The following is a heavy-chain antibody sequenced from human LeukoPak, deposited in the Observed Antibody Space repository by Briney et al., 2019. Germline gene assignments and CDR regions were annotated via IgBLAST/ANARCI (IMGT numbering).Heavy chain of an antibody. Sequence: GGSLRLSCAASGFTFSSHWMHWVRQAPGKGLVWVSRINGDGSNTTYADSVKGRFTISRDNAKNTLYLQMNSLRAEDTAVYYCARDRGSYPPFDYWGQGTLVTVSS. CDR1: GFTFSSHW. CDR2: INGDGSNT. V-gene: IGHV3-74*03. CDR3: ARDRGSYPPFDY. J-gene: IGHJ4*02. D-gene: IGHD1-26*01.